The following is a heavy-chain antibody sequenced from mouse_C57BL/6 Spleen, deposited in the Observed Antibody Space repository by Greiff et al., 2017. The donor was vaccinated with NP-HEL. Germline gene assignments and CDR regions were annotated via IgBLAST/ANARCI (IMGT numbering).Heavy chain of an antibody. V-gene: IGHV1-55*01. Sequence: QVQLKQPGAELVKPGASVKMSCKASGYTFTSYWITWVKQRPGQGLEWIGDIYPGSGSTNYNEKFKSKATLTVDTSSSTAYMQLSSLTSEDSAVYYCARGITTVVAGFDYWGQGTTLTVSS. CDR1: GYTFTSYW. J-gene: IGHJ2*01. CDR2: IYPGSGST. D-gene: IGHD1-1*01. CDR3: ARGITTVVAGFDY.